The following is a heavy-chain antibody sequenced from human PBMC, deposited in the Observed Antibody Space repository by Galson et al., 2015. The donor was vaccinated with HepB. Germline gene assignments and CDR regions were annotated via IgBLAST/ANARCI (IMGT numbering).Heavy chain of an antibody. CDR2: ISAYNGNT. Sequence: SVKVSCKASGYTFTSYGISWVRQAPGQGLGWMGWISAYNGNTNYAQKLQGRVTMTTDTSTSTAYMELRSLRSDDTAVYYCAKLASPGIAAAVTIPSCFDPWGQGTLVTVSS. D-gene: IGHD6-13*01. V-gene: IGHV1-18*01. CDR1: GYTFTSYG. CDR3: AKLASPGIAAAVTIPSCFDP. J-gene: IGHJ5*02.